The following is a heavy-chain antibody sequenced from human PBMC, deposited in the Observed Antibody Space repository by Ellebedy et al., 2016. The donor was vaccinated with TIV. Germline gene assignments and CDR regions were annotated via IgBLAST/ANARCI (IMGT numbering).Heavy chain of an antibody. V-gene: IGHV4-59*08. J-gene: IGHJ4*02. CDR3: ARRYSGSSYHYFDY. CDR1: GVSISSNY. Sequence: MPSETLSLTCTVSGVSISSNYWHWIRQPPGKGLEWIWYIYNSVITNYNPSLKSRVTMSVDTSKRQLSLKLRSVTAADTAVYYCARRYSGSSYHYFDYWGQGTLVIVSS. CDR2: IYNSVIT. D-gene: IGHD1-26*01.